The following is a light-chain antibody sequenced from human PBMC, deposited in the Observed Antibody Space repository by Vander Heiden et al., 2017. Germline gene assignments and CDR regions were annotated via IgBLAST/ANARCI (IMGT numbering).Light chain of an antibody. CDR3: QQDGSSPHT. J-gene: IGKJ2*01. CDR2: GAS. CDR1: QSVSSRH. Sequence: EIVLTQSPGTLSLSPGERATLSCRASQSVSSRHLAWYQQRPGQAPRRLIYGASSRATGIPDTFSGSGSGTDFTLTISRLEPEDFAVYYCQQDGSSPHTFGQGTKLEIK. V-gene: IGKV3-20*01.